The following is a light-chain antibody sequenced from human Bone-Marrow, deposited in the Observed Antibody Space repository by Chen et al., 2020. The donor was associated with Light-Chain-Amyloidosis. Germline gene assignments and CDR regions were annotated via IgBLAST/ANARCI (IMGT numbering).Light chain of an antibody. Sequence: EIVLTQSPGTLSLSPGERATLSCGASQSVSSRFFAWYQQKPGQAPRLLIYGVSSRATGIPDRVSGSGSGTDFTLTISRLEPEDFAVYYCQQYYSTPQTFGQGTKVEIK. V-gene: IGKV3-20*01. J-gene: IGKJ1*01. CDR2: GVS. CDR1: QSVSSRF. CDR3: QQYYSTPQT.